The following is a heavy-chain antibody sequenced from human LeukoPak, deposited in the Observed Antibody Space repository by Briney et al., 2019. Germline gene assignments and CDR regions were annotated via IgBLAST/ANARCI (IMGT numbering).Heavy chain of an antibody. CDR1: GGSFSGYY. CDR3: ARGQGSGSYSMYYYYYMDV. D-gene: IGHD3-10*01. J-gene: IGHJ6*03. V-gene: IGHV4-59*10. CDR2: IYTSGST. Sequence: SETLSLTCAVYGGSFSGYYWSWIRQPAGKGLEWIGRIYTSGSTKYNSSLKSRVTMSVDTSKNQFSLKLSSVTAADTAVYYCARGQGSGSYSMYYYYYMDVWGKGTTVTISS.